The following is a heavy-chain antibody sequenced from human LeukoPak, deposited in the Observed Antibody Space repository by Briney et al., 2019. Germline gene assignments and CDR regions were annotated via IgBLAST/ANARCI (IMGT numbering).Heavy chain of an antibody. CDR3: AKMYDSGRFAFS. V-gene: IGHV3-7*01. J-gene: IGHJ5*02. CDR2: IRQDGSEK. Sequence: PGGSLRLSCAASGFTFSRYWMSWVRQAPGKGLEWVANIRQDGSEKYYIDSVKGRFTISRDNAQNLLYLQMNSLRAEDTAVYYCAKMYDSGRFAFSWGQGTLVTVSS. CDR1: GFTFSRYW. D-gene: IGHD3-10*01.